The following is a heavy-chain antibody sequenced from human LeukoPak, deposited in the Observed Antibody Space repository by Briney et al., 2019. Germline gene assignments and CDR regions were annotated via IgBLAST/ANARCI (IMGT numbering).Heavy chain of an antibody. CDR2: INCGNGKT. CDR3: ARSIWYNRQYYFDS. D-gene: IGHD6-13*01. CDR1: GYSFNNYA. Sequence: ASVKVSCEASGYSFNNYAMQWVRQAPGHRLEWMGWINCGNGKTKYSEKFQGRVTITRDQSATTAYLDLSNLGSEDTAIYYCARSIWYNRQYYFDSWGQGTLVTVSS. J-gene: IGHJ4*02. V-gene: IGHV1-3*01.